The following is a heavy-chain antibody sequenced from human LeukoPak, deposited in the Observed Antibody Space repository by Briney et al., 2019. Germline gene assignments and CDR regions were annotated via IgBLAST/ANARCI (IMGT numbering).Heavy chain of an antibody. CDR3: ARMGGYSGYATH. CDR1: GGSISSYY. Sequence: SETLSLTCTVSGGSISSYYWSCIRQPPGKGLEWIGYILYSGTTNSNPSLKSRVTISVDTSKNQISLKLSSVTAADTAVYYCARMGGYSGYATHWGQGTLVTVSS. J-gene: IGHJ4*02. D-gene: IGHD5-12*01. CDR2: ILYSGTT. V-gene: IGHV4-59*08.